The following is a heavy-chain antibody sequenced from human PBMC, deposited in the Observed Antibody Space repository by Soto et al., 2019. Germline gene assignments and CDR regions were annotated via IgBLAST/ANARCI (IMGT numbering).Heavy chain of an antibody. V-gene: IGHV1-3*01. CDR1: GYTFTSYA. J-gene: IGHJ6*02. CDR3: ARRFQPTKYYYYYGMDV. Sequence: ASVKVSCKASGYTFTSYAMHWVRQAPGQRFEWMGWINAGNGNTKYAQKFQGRVTITTDASTSTAYMELSSLRSEDTAVYYCARRFQPTKYYYYYGMDVRGQGTTVTVSS. CDR2: INAGNGNT. D-gene: IGHD3-3*01.